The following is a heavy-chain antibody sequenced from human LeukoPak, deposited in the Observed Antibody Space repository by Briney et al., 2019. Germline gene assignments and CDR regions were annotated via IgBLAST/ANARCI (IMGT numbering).Heavy chain of an antibody. CDR3: ARDPVLLWFGEPTYYFDY. CDR1: GYTFTSYY. D-gene: IGHD3-10*01. CDR2: INPSGGST. V-gene: IGHV1-46*01. J-gene: IGHJ4*02. Sequence: ASVKVSCKASGYTFTSYYMHWVRQAPGQGLEWMGIINPSGGSTSYAQKFQGRVTMTRDTSISTAYMELSRLRSDDTDVYYCARDPVLLWFGEPTYYFDYWGQGTLVTVSS.